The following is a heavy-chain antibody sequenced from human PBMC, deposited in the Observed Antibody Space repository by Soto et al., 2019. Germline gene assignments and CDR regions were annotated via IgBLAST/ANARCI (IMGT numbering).Heavy chain of an antibody. J-gene: IGHJ4*02. CDR3: ATIPTYDILTGTVCDY. CDR1: GYTLTELS. V-gene: IGHV1-24*01. Sequence: AASVKVSCKVSGYTLTELSMHWVRQAPGKGLEWMGGFDPEDGETIYAQKFQGRVTMTEDTSTDTAYMELSSLRSEDTAVYYCATIPTYDILTGTVCDYWAQGSLAT. CDR2: FDPEDGET. D-gene: IGHD3-9*01.